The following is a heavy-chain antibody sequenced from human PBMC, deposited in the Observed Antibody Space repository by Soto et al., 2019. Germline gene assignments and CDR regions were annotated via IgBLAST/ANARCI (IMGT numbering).Heavy chain of an antibody. V-gene: IGHV3-66*01. CDR3: ASVRVDYGDYARYFQH. J-gene: IGHJ1*01. Sequence: EVQLVESGGGLVQPGGSLRLSGAASGFTVSSNYMSWVRQAPGKGLEWVSVIYSGGSTYYADSVKGRFTISRDNSKNTLYLQMNSLRAEDTAVYYCASVRVDYGDYARYFQHWGQGTLVTVSS. CDR1: GFTVSSNY. D-gene: IGHD4-17*01. CDR2: IYSGGST.